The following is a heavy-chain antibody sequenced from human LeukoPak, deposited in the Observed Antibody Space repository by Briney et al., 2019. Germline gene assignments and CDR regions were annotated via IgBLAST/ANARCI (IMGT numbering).Heavy chain of an antibody. D-gene: IGHD2-15*01. V-gene: IGHV1-18*01. CDR2: ISTYNGQT. Sequence: ASVKVSCKASGYTFTSYGISWVRQAAGQGLEGMGWISTYNGQTNYARKVQGRVTMTTDTCTSTAYMELRSLRSDDTAVYFCAREGGRYCSGGSCYSSNGWYGGLNYWGQGTLVTVSS. CDR1: GYTFTSYG. J-gene: IGHJ4*02. CDR3: AREGGRYCSGGSCYSSNGWYGGLNY.